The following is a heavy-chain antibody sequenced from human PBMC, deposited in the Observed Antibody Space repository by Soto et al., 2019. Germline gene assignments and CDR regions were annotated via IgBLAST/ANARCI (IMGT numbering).Heavy chain of an antibody. Sequence: GGSLRLSCAASGFTFSSYAMSWVRQAPGKGLEWVSAISGSGGSTYYADSVKGRFTISRDNSKNTLYLQMNSLRAEDTAVYYCAKELGYDSSGYVRPLDYWGQGTLVTVSS. CDR1: GFTFSSYA. V-gene: IGHV3-23*01. J-gene: IGHJ4*02. CDR2: ISGSGGST. CDR3: AKELGYDSSGYVRPLDY. D-gene: IGHD3-22*01.